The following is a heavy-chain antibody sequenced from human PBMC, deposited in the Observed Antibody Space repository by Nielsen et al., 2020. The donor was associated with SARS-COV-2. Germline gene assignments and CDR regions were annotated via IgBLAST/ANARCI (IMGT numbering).Heavy chain of an antibody. CDR3: ARDERYSSSWSRDDAFDI. D-gene: IGHD6-13*01. CDR1: GFTFSSYE. CDR2: ISSSGSTI. Sequence: GGSLRLSCAASGFTFSSYEMNWVRQAPGKGLEWVSYISSSGSTIYYADSVKGRFTISRDNAKNSLYLQMNSLRAEDAAVYYCARDERYSSSWSRDDAFDIWGQGTMVTVSS. V-gene: IGHV3-48*03. J-gene: IGHJ3*02.